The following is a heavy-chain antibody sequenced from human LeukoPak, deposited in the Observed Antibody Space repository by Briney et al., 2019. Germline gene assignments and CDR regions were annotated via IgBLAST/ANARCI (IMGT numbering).Heavy chain of an antibody. J-gene: IGHJ4*02. CDR1: GGSISSSSYY. CDR2: IYYSGST. CDR3: ARQEEQLGDFDY. V-gene: IGHV4-39*01. Sequence: PSETLSLTCTVSGGSISSSSYYWGWIRQPPGKGLEWIGSIYYSGSTNYNPSLKSRVTISVDTSKNQFSLKLSSVTAADTAVYYCARQEEQLGDFDYWGQGTLVTVSS. D-gene: IGHD6-6*01.